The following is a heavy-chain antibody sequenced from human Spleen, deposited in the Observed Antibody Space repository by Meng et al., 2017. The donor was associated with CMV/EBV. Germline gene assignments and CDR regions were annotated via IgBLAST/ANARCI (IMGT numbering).Heavy chain of an antibody. D-gene: IGHD4-11*01. Sequence: SGATLVKPTQTLTLTCTFSGFSRRTSGVGVGWIRQTPGKALEWLAHIYWNDAKRYSPSLKSRLTITKDTTKNQVVLTMTNMDPVDTATYVCAHRLTKYYFDYWGQGTLVTVSS. V-gene: IGHV2-5*01. CDR2: IYWNDAK. J-gene: IGHJ4*02. CDR1: GFSRRTSGVG. CDR3: AHRLTKYYFDY.